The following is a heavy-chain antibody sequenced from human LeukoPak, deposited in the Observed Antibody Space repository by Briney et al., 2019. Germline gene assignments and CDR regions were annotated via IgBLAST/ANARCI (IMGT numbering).Heavy chain of an antibody. D-gene: IGHD1-26*01. CDR2: IIPIFGTA. CDR1: GGTFSSYA. Sequence: SVKVSCKASGGTFSSYAISWVRQAPGQGLEWMGGIIPIFGTANYAQKFQGRVTITADESTSTAYMELSSLRSEDTAVYYCARRVVGAAEGDDAFDIWGQGTMVTVSS. V-gene: IGHV1-69*13. J-gene: IGHJ3*02. CDR3: ARRVVGAAEGDDAFDI.